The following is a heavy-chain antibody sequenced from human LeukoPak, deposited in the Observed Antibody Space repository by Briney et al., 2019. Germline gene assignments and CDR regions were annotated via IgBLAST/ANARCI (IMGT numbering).Heavy chain of an antibody. V-gene: IGHV6-1*01. CDR1: GDIVSSNSAA. J-gene: IGHJ5*02. CDR3: AREYSSGWLGVGWFDP. CDR2: TYYRSKWYN. D-gene: IGHD6-19*01. Sequence: SQTLSLTCAISGDIVSSNSAAWNWIRQSPSRGLEWLGRTYYRSKWYNDYAVSVKSRITINPDTSKNQFSLQLNSVTPEDTAVYYCAREYSSGWLGVGWFDPWGQGTLVTVSS.